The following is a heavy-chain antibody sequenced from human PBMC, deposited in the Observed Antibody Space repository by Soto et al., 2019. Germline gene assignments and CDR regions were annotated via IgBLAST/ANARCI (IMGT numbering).Heavy chain of an antibody. V-gene: IGHV1-69*13. CDR3: AREPYCGGDCYLGMDV. CDR2: IIPIFGTA. D-gene: IGHD2-21*02. Sequence: GASVKVSCKASGGTFSSYAISRVRQAPGQGLEWMGGIIPIFGTANYAQKFQGRVTITADESTSTAYMELSSLRSEDTAVYYCAREPYCGGDCYLGMDVWGQGTTVTVSS. CDR1: GGTFSSYA. J-gene: IGHJ6*02.